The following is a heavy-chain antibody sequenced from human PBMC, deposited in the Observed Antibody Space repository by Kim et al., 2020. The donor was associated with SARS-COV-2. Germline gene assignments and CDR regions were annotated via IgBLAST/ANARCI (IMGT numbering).Heavy chain of an antibody. CDR2: IWYDGSNK. J-gene: IGHJ6*02. V-gene: IGHV3-33*01. D-gene: IGHD6-13*01. CDR3: ARAGDSSSWYGWGYYYYGMDV. Sequence: GGSLRLSCAASGFTFSSYGMHWVRQAPGKGLEWVAVIWYDGSNKYYADSVKGRFTISRDNSKNTLYLQMNSLRAEDTAVYYCARAGDSSSWYGWGYYYYGMDVWGQGTTVTVSS. CDR1: GFTFSSYG.